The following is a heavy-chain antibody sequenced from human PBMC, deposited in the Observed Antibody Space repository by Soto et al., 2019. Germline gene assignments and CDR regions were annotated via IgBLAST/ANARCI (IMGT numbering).Heavy chain of an antibody. CDR1: GFIFKMYW. V-gene: IGHV3-74*01. D-gene: IGHD3-10*01. CDR2: IYNDGTYS. CDR3: TRGPRPISTGTGAY. Sequence: GGSLRLSCAASGFIFKMYWMHWVRQSPGKGLVWISRIYNDGTYSDYADSVRGRFTISRDNVSDNLYLQMNNLRAEDSGLYYCTRGPRPISTGTGAYWGQGTQVTVSS. J-gene: IGHJ4*02.